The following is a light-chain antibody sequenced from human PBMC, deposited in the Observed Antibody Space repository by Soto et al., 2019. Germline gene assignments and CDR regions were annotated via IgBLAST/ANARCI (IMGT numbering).Light chain of an antibody. Sequence: TLAPGTLARSTGERASLSCRASQSVSSSYLAWYQQKPGQAPRLLFYGASTRATGLPARFSGTGSGTEFTLTINSLQAEDSAVYYCQQYYNWPRTFGQGTRLEIK. CDR1: QSVSSSY. V-gene: IGKV3-15*01. CDR2: GAS. CDR3: QQYYNWPRT. J-gene: IGKJ5*01.